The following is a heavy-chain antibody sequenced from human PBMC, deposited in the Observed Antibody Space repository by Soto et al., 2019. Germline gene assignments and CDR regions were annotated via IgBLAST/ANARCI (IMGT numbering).Heavy chain of an antibody. V-gene: IGHV3-7*05. D-gene: IGHD1-7*01. Sequence: EVQLVESGGGLVQPGGSLRLSCAASGFTFNEFWMIWVRQAPGKGLEWVANIKADGSAKGYVDSVKGRFTISRDNAKNSLFLQMNGLGAEDTAVYYCGKDFGGTFWGQGSLVIVSS. CDR1: GFTFNEFW. CDR3: GKDFGGTF. J-gene: IGHJ4*02. CDR2: IKADGSAK.